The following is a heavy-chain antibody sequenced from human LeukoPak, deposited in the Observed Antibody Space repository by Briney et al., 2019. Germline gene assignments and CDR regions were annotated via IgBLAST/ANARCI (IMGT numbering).Heavy chain of an antibody. CDR2: ISSIGTTI. J-gene: IGHJ4*02. CDR1: GFTFSIYE. V-gene: IGHV3-48*03. CDR3: ARGERGDY. Sequence: GGSLRLSCAASGFTFSIYEMNWVRQAPGEGLEWVSYISSIGTTIYYADSVKGRFTISRDNAKNSLHLQMNSLRAEDTAVYYCARGERGDYWGQGTLVTVSS. D-gene: IGHD1-26*01.